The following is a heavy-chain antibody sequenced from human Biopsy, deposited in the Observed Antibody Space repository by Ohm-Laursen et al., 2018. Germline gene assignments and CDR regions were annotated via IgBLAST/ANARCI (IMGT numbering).Heavy chain of an antibody. Sequence: PSQTLSLTCTVSSGSIRTGDYYWTWIRQHPGKGLEWIGSIYYTGNTKYNPSLQSRLSMSVDTSKNQFSLKLSSVTAADTAVYFCERDDDGRYLGNTFDLWGQGRMVTVSS. J-gene: IGHJ3*01. CDR3: ERDDDGRYLGNTFDL. D-gene: IGHD1-26*01. V-gene: IGHV4-31*03. CDR1: SGSIRTGDYY. CDR2: IYYTGNT.